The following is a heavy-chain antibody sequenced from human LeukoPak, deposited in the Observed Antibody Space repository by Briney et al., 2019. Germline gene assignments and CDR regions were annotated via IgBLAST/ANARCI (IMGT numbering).Heavy chain of an antibody. J-gene: IGHJ5*02. CDR1: GYTFTSYG. CDR3: ARGYGGNSGGDNWFDP. CDR2: ISAYNGNT. V-gene: IGHV1-18*01. D-gene: IGHD4-23*01. Sequence: ASVKVSCKASGYTFTSYGISWVRQAPGQGPEWMGWISAYNGNTNYAQKLQGRVTMTTDTSTSTAYMELRSLRSDDTAVYYCARGYGGNSGGDNWFDPWGQGTLVTVSS.